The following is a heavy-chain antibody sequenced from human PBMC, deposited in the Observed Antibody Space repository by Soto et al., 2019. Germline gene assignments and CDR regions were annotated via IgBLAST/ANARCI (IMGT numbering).Heavy chain of an antibody. D-gene: IGHD6-13*01. Sequence: PSETLSLTCTVSGGSISSSSYYWGWIRQPPGKGLEWIGYIYYSGSTNYNPSLKSRVTISVDTSKNQFSLKLSSVTAADTAVYYCARHPNDVIAAAGTGDAFDIWGQGTMVTVSS. J-gene: IGHJ3*02. CDR2: IYYSGST. CDR3: ARHPNDVIAAAGTGDAFDI. CDR1: GGSISSSSYY. V-gene: IGHV4-61*05.